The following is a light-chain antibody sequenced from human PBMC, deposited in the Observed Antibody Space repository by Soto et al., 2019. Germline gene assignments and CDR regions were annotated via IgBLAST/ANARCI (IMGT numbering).Light chain of an antibody. CDR2: TNN. CDR3: AAWDASLNGVV. Sequence: QSVLTQPPSASGTPGQRVTISCSGSSSNIGGNTVNWYQQLPGTAPKLLMYTNNQPPSGVPDRFSGSKSGTSASLAISGLQSEDEADYYCAAWDASLNGVVFGGGTKLTVL. CDR1: SSNIGGNT. V-gene: IGLV1-44*01. J-gene: IGLJ2*01.